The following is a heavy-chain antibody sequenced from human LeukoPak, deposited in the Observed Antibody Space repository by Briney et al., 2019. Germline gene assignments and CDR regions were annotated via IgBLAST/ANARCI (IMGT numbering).Heavy chain of an antibody. V-gene: IGHV3-23*01. Sequence: GGSLRLSCAASGFTFSGYYISWVRQAPGKGLEWVSAIIGSVGTTYFADSVKGRFTISRDNSRDTLYLQMNSLRAEGTAVYYCAKESGRIPVARFAFDYWGRGTLVTVSS. J-gene: IGHJ4*02. CDR2: IIGSVGTT. CDR3: AKESGRIPVARFAFDY. CDR1: GFTFSGYY. D-gene: IGHD6-19*01.